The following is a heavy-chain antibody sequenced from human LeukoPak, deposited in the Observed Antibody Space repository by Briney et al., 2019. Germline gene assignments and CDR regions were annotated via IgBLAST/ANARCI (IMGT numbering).Heavy chain of an antibody. V-gene: IGHV4-59*08. CDR3: ARTIFGVAREGPFYYYYMDV. CDR1: GGSISSYY. Sequence: SETLSLTCTVSGGSISSYYWSWIRQPPGKGLEWIGYIYYSGSTNYNPSLKSRVAISVDTSKNQFSLKLSSVTAADTAVYYCARTIFGVAREGPFYYYYMDVWGKGTTVTVSS. D-gene: IGHD3-3*01. CDR2: IYYSGST. J-gene: IGHJ6*03.